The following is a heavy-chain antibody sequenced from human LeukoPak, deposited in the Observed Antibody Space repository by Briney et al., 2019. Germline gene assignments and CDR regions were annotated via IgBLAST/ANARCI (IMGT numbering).Heavy chain of an antibody. D-gene: IGHD6-25*01. Sequence: PSETLSLTCTVTGGSISSYYWSWIRQPPGKGLEWIGYIYYSGSTNYNPSLKSRVTISVDTSKNQFSLKLSSVTAADTAVYYCARRIPGIVASFDYWGQGTLVTVSS. CDR3: ARRIPGIVASFDY. CDR2: IYYSGST. CDR1: GGSISSYY. J-gene: IGHJ4*02. V-gene: IGHV4-59*12.